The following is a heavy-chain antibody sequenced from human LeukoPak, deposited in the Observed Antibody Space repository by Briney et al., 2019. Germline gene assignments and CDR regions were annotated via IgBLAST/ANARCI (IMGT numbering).Heavy chain of an antibody. J-gene: IGHJ4*02. CDR1: GFTFNGYG. CDR2: ISPGGDIK. D-gene: IGHD3-22*01. V-gene: IGHV3-23*01. CDR3: AKDFSVYYYDSRVLDY. Sequence: PGGSLRLSCAASGFTFNGYGMNWVRQAPGKGLEWVSGISPGGDIKYYADSVKGRFVISRDNSKNTVYLQMNSLRPEDTALYYCAKDFSVYYYDSRVLDYWGQGTLVTVSS.